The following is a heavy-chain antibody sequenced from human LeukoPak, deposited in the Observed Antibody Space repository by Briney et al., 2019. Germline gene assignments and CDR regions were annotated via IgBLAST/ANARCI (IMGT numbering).Heavy chain of an antibody. CDR2: ISGSGGST. Sequence: GGSLRLSCAASGFTFSSYAMSWVRQAPGKGLEWVSVISGSGGSTYYADSVKGRFTISRDNSKNTLYLQMNSLRAEDTAVYYCAKGKYYDILTDAFDIWGQGTMVTVSS. D-gene: IGHD3-9*01. CDR3: AKGKYYDILTDAFDI. J-gene: IGHJ3*02. V-gene: IGHV3-23*01. CDR1: GFTFSSYA.